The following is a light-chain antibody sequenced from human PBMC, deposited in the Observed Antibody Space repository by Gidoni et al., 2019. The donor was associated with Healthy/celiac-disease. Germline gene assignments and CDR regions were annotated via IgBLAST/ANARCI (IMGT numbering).Light chain of an antibody. J-gene: IGKJ4*01. V-gene: IGKV3-11*01. CDR1: QSVSSY. Sequence: EIVFTQSPATLSLSPGERATLSCRASQSVSSYLAWYQQKPGQAPRLLIYDASNRATGIPARVSGSGSGTDFTLTISSLEPEDFAVYYCQQRSNWPPLTFGGXTKVEIK. CDR2: DAS. CDR3: QQRSNWPPLT.